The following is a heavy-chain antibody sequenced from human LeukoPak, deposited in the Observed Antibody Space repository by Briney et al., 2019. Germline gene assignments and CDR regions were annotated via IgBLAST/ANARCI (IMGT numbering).Heavy chain of an antibody. V-gene: IGHV4-34*01. D-gene: IGHD2-15*01. CDR1: GGSFSGYY. J-gene: IGHJ4*02. Sequence: PSETLSLTCAVYGGSFSGYYWSWIRQPPGKGLEWIGEINHSGSTNYNPSLKSRVTISVDASKNQFSLKLSSVTAADTAVYYCARATEVVGATFDYWGQGTLVTVSS. CDR3: ARATEVVGATFDY. CDR2: INHSGST.